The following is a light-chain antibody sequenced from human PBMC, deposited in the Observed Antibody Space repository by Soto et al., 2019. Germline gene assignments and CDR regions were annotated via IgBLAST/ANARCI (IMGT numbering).Light chain of an antibody. CDR2: GAS. V-gene: IGKV3-15*01. CDR3: PQYDKWPTWT. CDR1: QSVRRD. J-gene: IGKJ1*01. Sequence: EIVLKHSPGPLSVSPGEIATLSCRASQSVRRDLAWYQQKPGQAPRLLIAGASTRAPSIPARFSGSGSGTDFTLTISSLQSEDFAVYYCPQYDKWPTWTFGPRANVDI.